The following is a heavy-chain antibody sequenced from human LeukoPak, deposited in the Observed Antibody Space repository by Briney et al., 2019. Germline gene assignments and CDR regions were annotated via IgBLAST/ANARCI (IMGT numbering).Heavy chain of an antibody. CDR2: FSGGGDNT. V-gene: IGHV3-23*01. J-gene: IGHJ4*02. Sequence: GGSLRPSCAASGFTFSSYAVSWVRQAPGKGLEWVSAFSGGGDNTYYADSVKGRFTISRDNSKNTLYLHMNSLRAEDTAVYYCAKERGSLPAGQNRFDYWGQGTLVTVSS. D-gene: IGHD2-2*01. CDR1: GFTFSSYA. CDR3: AKERGSLPAGQNRFDY.